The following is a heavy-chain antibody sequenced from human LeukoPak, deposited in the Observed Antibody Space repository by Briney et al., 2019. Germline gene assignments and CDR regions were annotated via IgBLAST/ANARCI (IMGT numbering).Heavy chain of an antibody. V-gene: IGHV4-61*01. Sequence: PSETLSLTCTVSGGSFNSGSYYWSWIRQPPGKGLEWIGYIYYSGNTNYNPSLKSRVTISVDTSKNQFSLRLSSVTAADTAVYHCAREHRESYSFYYYYGMDVWGQGTTVTVSS. D-gene: IGHD3-16*01. J-gene: IGHJ6*02. CDR3: AREHRESYSFYYYYGMDV. CDR1: GGSFNSGSYY. CDR2: IYYSGNT.